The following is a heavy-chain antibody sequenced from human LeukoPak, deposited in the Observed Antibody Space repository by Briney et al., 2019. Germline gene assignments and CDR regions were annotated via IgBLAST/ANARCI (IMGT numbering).Heavy chain of an antibody. Sequence: PSETLSLTCTVSGGSISSYYWSWIRQPAGKGLEWIGRIYTSGSTNYNPSLKSRVTMSVDTSKNQFSLKLSSVTAADTAVYYCAREWYYYGSGSYYNVPTYDAFDIWGQGTMVTVSS. J-gene: IGHJ3*02. CDR3: AREWYYYGSGSYYNVPTYDAFDI. CDR2: IYTSGST. D-gene: IGHD3-10*01. CDR1: GGSISSYY. V-gene: IGHV4-4*07.